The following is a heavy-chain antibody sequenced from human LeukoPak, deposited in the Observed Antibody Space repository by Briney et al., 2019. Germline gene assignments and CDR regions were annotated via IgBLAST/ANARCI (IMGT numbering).Heavy chain of an antibody. D-gene: IGHD5-12*01. CDR3: ARYQATRRIYSGYDLFDY. J-gene: IGHJ4*02. CDR2: INHSGST. Sequence: PGGSLRLSCAASGFTFSSYSMNWVRQPPGKGLEWIGEINHSGSTNYNPSLKSRVTISVDTSKNQFSLKLSSVTAADTAVYYCARYQATRRIYSGYDLFDYWGQGTLVTVSS. V-gene: IGHV4-34*01. CDR1: GFTFSSYS.